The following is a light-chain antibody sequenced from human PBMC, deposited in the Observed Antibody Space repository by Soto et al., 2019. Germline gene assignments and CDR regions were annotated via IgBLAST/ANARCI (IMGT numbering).Light chain of an antibody. CDR1: HDIRND. J-gene: IGKJ5*01. V-gene: IGKV1-33*01. CDR3: QKYDDHPVT. CDR2: AAS. Sequence: NELTQSPSSLSASVGDRVTITCQASHDIRNDLNWYQQKSGKAPKLLIHAASTLEAGVPSRFSGSGFVTDFTFSTSGLHSEDVATYYRQKYDDHPVTFGQGKRLE.